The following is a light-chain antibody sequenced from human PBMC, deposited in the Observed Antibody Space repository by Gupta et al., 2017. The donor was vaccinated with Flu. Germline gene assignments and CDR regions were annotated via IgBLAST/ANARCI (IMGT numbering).Light chain of an antibody. CDR3: QQYGSAPRT. V-gene: IGKV3-20*01. Sequence: ERATLSCRASQSVSSSYLAWYQQKPGQAPRLLICGASSRATGIPDRFSGSGSGTDFTLTISRLEPEDVAVYYCQQYGSAPRTFGQGTKVEIK. J-gene: IGKJ1*01. CDR1: QSVSSSY. CDR2: GAS.